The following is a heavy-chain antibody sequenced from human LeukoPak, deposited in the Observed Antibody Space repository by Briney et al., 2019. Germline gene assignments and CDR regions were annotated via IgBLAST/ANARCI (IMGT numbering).Heavy chain of an antibody. CDR1: GSSFTSYW. D-gene: IGHD4-23*01. V-gene: IGHV5-51*01. CDR2: IYPGDSDT. J-gene: IGHJ4*02. Sequence: GESLKISCQGSGSSFTSYWIGWVRQLPGKGLEWMGIIYPGDSDTRYSPSFQGQVTISADKSITTAYLQWRSLKVSDSAMYYCARLTAVVTFDYWGQGTLVTVSS. CDR3: ARLTAVVTFDY.